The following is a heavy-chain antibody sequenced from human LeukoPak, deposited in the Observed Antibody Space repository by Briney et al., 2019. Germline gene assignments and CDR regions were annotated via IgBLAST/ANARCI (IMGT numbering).Heavy chain of an antibody. CDR3: AALTGCSSTSCYWFES. Sequence: ASETLSLTCAVSGGSISSSNWWSWVRQPPGKGLEWIGYIYYSGSTNYNPSLKSRVTISVDTSKNQFSLKLSSVTAADTAVYYCAALTGCSSTSCYWFESWGQGTLVTVSS. V-gene: IGHV4-4*02. J-gene: IGHJ5*01. CDR1: GGSISSSNW. CDR2: IYYSGST. D-gene: IGHD2-2*01.